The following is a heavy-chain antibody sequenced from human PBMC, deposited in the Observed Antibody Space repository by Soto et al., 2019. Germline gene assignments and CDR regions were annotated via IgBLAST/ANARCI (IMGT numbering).Heavy chain of an antibody. CDR1: GFTFSNYC. CDR2: IWHDGNNK. Sequence: PGGSLRLSCAASGFTFSNYCIHWVRQAPCKGLEWVAIIWHDGNNKYYADSVRGRFIISRDNSKNRLYLQMNSLRAEDTAVYYCASDLLGASDYYGLDVFGQGTPVPVSS. V-gene: IGHV3-33*01. D-gene: IGHD1-26*01. J-gene: IGHJ6*02. CDR3: ASDLLGASDYYGLDV.